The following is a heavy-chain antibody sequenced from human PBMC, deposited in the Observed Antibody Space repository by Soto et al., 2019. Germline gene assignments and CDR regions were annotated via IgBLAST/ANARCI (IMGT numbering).Heavy chain of an antibody. CDR2: IDWDDDK. J-gene: IGHJ4*02. D-gene: IGHD1-26*01. Sequence: GSGPTLVNPTQTLTLTCSFSGFSLSTSGMRVIWIRQPPGMALECLARIDWDDDKFYSSSLETRLTISKDTSKNQVVLTMANMDPVDTATYYCARISAVGAPYYFDSWGQGTLVTVSS. CDR1: GFSLSTSGMR. CDR3: ARISAVGAPYYFDS. V-gene: IGHV2-70*04.